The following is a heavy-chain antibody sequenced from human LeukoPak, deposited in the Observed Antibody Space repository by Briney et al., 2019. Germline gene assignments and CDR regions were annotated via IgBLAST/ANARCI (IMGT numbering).Heavy chain of an antibody. CDR3: AKGVVAATNAAYYGMDV. D-gene: IGHD2-15*01. J-gene: IGHJ6*02. V-gene: IGHV3-30*18. CDR2: ISYDESDK. CDR1: GFTFSNFA. Sequence: PGGSLRLSCAASGFTFSNFAMSWVRQPPGKGLEWVAVISYDESDKYYADSVKGRFTISRDNSKNTLYLQMNSLRPEDTAVYYCAKGVVAATNAAYYGMDVWGQGTTVTGSS.